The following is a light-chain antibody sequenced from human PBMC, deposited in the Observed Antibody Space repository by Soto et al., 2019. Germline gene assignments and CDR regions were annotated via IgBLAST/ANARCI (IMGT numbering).Light chain of an antibody. CDR3: CSYAGGTSVV. Sequence: QSALTQPASVSGSPGQSITISCTGSSGDVGRYNLVSWYQQHPGKAPKLIIYEDIERPSGVSNRFSGSKSGNTASLTISGLQTEDEADYYCCSYAGGTSVVFGGGTKVTVL. J-gene: IGLJ2*01. CDR1: SGDVGRYNL. CDR2: EDI. V-gene: IGLV2-23*01.